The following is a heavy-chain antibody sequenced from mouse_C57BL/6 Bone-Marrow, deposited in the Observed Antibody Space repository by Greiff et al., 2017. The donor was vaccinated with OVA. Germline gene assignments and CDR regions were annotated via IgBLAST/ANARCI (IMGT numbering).Heavy chain of an antibody. CDR3: ARGVDYGSSYWYFDV. V-gene: IGHV1-82*01. D-gene: IGHD1-1*01. J-gene: IGHJ1*03. CDR2: IYPGDGDT. CDR1: GYAFSSSW. Sequence: VKLMESGPELVKPGASVKISCKASGYAFSSSWMNWVKQRPGKGLEWIGRIYPGDGDTNYNGKFKGKATLTADKSSSTAYMQLSSLTSEDSAVYFCARGVDYGSSYWYFDVWGTGTTVTVSS.